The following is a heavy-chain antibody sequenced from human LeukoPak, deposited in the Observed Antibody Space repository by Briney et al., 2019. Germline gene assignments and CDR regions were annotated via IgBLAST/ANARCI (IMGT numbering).Heavy chain of an antibody. V-gene: IGHV3-23*01. J-gene: IGHJ4*02. CDR2: FSATGGFT. D-gene: IGHD3-10*01. CDR1: GFTVSSYA. CDR3: ARLTMVRGVVIVDY. Sequence: GGSLTLSCAASGFTVSSYAMSWVRQAPGKGLEWVSHFSATGGFTKYADSVKGRFTISRDDSRNTLYLQMSSLRDEDTAVYYCARLTMVRGVVIVDYWGQGTLVTVSS.